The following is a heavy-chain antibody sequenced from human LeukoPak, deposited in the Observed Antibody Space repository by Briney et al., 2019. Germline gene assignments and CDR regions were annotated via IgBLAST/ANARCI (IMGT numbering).Heavy chain of an antibody. CDR2: INHSGST. Sequence: SETLSLTCAVYGGSFSGYYWSWIRQPPGKGLEWLGEINHSGSTNYNPSLKSRVTISVDTSKNQFSLKLSSVTAADTAVYYCARGRGSSWYSVANWFDPWGQGTLVTVSS. CDR1: GGSFSGYY. V-gene: IGHV4-34*01. J-gene: IGHJ5*02. D-gene: IGHD6-13*01. CDR3: ARGRGSSWYSVANWFDP.